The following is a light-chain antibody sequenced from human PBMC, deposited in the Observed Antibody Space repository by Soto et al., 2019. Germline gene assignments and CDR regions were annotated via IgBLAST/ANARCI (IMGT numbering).Light chain of an antibody. J-gene: IGKJ1*01. CDR1: QGVGRN. CDR3: QQYTKWWT. V-gene: IGKV3-15*01. CDR2: AAS. Sequence: EIVMTQSPATLSVSPGEGVTLSCRASQGVGRNFAWYQQKPGQAPRLLIYAASTRATDIPARFSGSGSGTEFTLTISRLQSEDFEFYYCQQYTKWWTFGQGTKVEIK.